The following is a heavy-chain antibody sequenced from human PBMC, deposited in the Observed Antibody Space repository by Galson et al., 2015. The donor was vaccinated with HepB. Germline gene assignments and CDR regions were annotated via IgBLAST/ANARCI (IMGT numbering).Heavy chain of an antibody. D-gene: IGHD6-19*01. V-gene: IGHV3-64D*06. CDR3: VKDRGRGIAVAGTFDY. J-gene: IGHJ4*02. Sequence: SQRLSCAASGFTFTNYAMHWVRQAPGKGLEYVSGISSNGDSTYYTDSVKGRFTISRDNSKSTLYLQMSGLRAEDTAVYYCVKDRGRGIAVAGTFDYWGQGTLVTVSS. CDR2: ISSNGDST. CDR1: GFTFTNYA.